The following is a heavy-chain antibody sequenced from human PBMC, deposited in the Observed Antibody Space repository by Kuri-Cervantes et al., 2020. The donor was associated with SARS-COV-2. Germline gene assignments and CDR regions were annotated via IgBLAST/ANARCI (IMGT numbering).Heavy chain of an antibody. V-gene: IGHV4-28*03. J-gene: IGHJ6*02. CDR3: ASEYSSGWYYYYGMDV. Sequence: SETLSLTCAVSGYSISSSNWWGWIRQPPGKGLEWIGYIYYSGSTNYNPSLKSRVTVSVDTSRNQFSLKLSSVTAADTAVYYCASEYSSGWYYYYGMDVWGQGTTVTVSS. CDR1: GYSISSSNW. D-gene: IGHD6-19*01. CDR2: IYYSGST.